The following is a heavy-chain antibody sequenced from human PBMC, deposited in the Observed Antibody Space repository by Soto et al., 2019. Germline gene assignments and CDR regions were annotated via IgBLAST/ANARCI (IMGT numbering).Heavy chain of an antibody. CDR3: ARDRPDLARLGP. J-gene: IGHJ5*02. CDR2: IYHSGST. Sequence: QVQLQESGPGLVKPSQTLSLTCTVSGGSISSGDYYWSWIRQSPGKGLEWIGNIYHSGSTYYNPSHQGRITIPVDKSNNQSSPKLSSVTAADTAVHYCARDRPDLARLGPRGQGTMVTVSS. V-gene: IGHV4-30-4*01. CDR1: GGSISSGDYY. D-gene: IGHD6-6*01.